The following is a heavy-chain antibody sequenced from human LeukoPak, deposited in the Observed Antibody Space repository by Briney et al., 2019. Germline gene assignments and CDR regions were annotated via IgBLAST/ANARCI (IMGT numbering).Heavy chain of an antibody. CDR2: INHSGST. J-gene: IGHJ4*02. D-gene: IGHD3-22*01. CDR1: GGSFSGYY. Sequence: PSETLSLTCAVYGGSFSGYYWSWIRQPPGKGLEWIGEINHSGSTNYNPSLKSRVTISVDTSKNQFSLKLSSVTAADTAVYYCAREGYSSGYHTPLDYWGQGTLVTVSS. CDR3: AREGYSSGYHTPLDY. V-gene: IGHV4-34*01.